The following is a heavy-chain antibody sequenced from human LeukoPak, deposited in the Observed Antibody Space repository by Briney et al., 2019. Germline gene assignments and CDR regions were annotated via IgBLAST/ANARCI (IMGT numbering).Heavy chain of an antibody. V-gene: IGHV1-69*05. J-gene: IGHJ4*02. CDR2: IVPVFGTP. Sequence: SVKVSCKTSGYTFFSYGISWVRQAPGQGLEWMGRIVPVFGTPNFAQKFQGRVTLTRDGSTNTAYMEMSSLRSEDTAVYYCASHYGNSATGGFPYWGQGTLVTVSS. CDR3: ASHYGNSATGGFPY. D-gene: IGHD3-10*01. CDR1: GYTFFSYG.